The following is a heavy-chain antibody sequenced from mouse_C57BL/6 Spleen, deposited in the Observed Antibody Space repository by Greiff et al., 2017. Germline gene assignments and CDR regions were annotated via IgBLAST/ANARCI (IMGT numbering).Heavy chain of an antibody. CDR3: AIYYYGSSAYWRFDV. CDR2: IHPNSGST. D-gene: IGHD1-1*01. CDR1: GYTFTSYW. Sequence: QVQLKQPGAELVKPGASVKLSCKASGYTFTSYWMHWVKQRPGQGLEWIGMIHPNSGSTNYNEKFKSKATLTVDKSSSTAYMQLSSLTSEDSAVYYCAIYYYGSSAYWRFDVWGTGTTVTVSS. V-gene: IGHV1-64*01. J-gene: IGHJ1*03.